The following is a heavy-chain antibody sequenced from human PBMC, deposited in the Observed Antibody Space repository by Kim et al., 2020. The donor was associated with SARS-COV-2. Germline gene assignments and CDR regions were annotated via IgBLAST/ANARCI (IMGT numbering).Heavy chain of an antibody. D-gene: IGHD3-10*01. J-gene: IGHJ6*02. CDR3: AGGGYYYGMDV. V-gene: IGHV1-24*01. Sequence: YAQKVQGRVTMTEDTSTDTAYMELSSLRSEDTAVYYCAGGGYYYGMDVWGQGTTVTVSS.